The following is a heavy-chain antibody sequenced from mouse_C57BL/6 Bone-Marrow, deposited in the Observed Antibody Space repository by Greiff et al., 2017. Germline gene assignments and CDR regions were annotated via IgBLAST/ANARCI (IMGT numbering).Heavy chain of an antibody. CDR2: INSAGGST. V-gene: IGHV5-2*01. CDR1: GYEFTSHD. D-gene: IGHD3-3*01. CDR3: ASQLTWDSGDYFDD. J-gene: IGHJ2*01. Sequence: EVQLVESGGGLVQPGESLKLSCESTGYEFTSHDMSWVRQTPEKRLELVAAINSAGGSTYYPDTMDRRVIITRNNTKKTLYQQMSSRRYEDTDLYYGASQLTWDSGDYFDDWGQGTTLTVSS.